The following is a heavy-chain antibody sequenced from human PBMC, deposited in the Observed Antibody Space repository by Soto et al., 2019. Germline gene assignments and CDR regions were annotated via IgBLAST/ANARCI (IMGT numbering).Heavy chain of an antibody. D-gene: IGHD2-2*01. CDR3: ARVEGYCSSTSCYAPHYYFDY. V-gene: IGHV4-61*01. CDR2: IYYSGST. CDR1: GGSVSSGSYY. Sequence: SETLSLTCTVSGGSVSSGSYYWSWIRQPPGKGLEWIGYIYYSGSTNYNPSLKSRATISVDTSKNQFSLKLSSVTAADTAVYYCARVEGYCSSTSCYAPHYYFDYWGRGTLVTVSS. J-gene: IGHJ4*02.